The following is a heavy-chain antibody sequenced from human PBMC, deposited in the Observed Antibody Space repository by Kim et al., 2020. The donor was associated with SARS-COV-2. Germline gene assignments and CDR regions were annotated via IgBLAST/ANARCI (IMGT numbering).Heavy chain of an antibody. D-gene: IGHD3-10*01. J-gene: IGHJ5*02. V-gene: IGHV3-11*01. CDR2: ISSSGSTI. CDR3: ARAKRVKSHSGSSAIGNWFDP. Sequence: GGSLRLSCAASGFTFSDYYMSWIRQAPGKGLEWVSYISSSGSTIYYADSVKGRFTISRDNAKNSLYLQMNSLRAEDTAVYYCARAKRVKSHSGSSAIGNWFDPWGQGTLVTVSS. CDR1: GFTFSDYY.